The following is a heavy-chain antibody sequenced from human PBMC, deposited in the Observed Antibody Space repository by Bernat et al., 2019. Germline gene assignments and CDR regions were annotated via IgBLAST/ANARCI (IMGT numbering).Heavy chain of an antibody. D-gene: IGHD3-16*01. CDR3: AAANLGGGVYFDY. Sequence: QMQLVQSGPEVKKPGTSVKVSCKASGFTFTSSAVQWVRQARGQRFEWIGWIVVGSGNTNYAQKFQERVTITRDMSTSTAYMELSSLRSEDTAVYYCAAANLGGGVYFDYWGQGTLVTVSS. CDR2: IVVGSGNT. J-gene: IGHJ4*02. V-gene: IGHV1-58*01. CDR1: GFTFTSSA.